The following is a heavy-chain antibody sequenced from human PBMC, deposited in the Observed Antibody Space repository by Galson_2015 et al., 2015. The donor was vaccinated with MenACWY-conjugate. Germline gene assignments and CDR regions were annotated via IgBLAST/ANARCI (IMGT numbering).Heavy chain of an antibody. CDR2: IKPDGSEQ. CDR1: GFPFYSYW. J-gene: IGHJ4*02. CDR3: VRPIMTFVAVRSLDY. D-gene: IGHD3-3*02. Sequence: LRLSCAASGFPFYSYWMTWVRQAPGKGLEWVANIKPDGSEQYYGDSVRGRFTISRDNAKNSVFLQMNSLRPEDTAVYYCVRPIMTFVAVRSLDYWGQGTVVSVS. V-gene: IGHV3-7*01.